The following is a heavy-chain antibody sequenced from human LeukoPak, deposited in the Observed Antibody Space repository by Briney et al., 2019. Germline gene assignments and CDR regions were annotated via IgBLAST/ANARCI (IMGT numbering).Heavy chain of an antibody. CDR3: ASGLELDY. V-gene: IGHV3-74*01. CDR2: INEDGSIT. J-gene: IGHJ4*02. Sequence: LSGGSLRLSCAVSGFTFRTYWMHWVCQVPGEGLVWVSRINEDGSITNYADSVKGRFTISRDNAKNSLYLQMNSLRAEDTAVYYCASGLELDYWGQGTLVTVSS. CDR1: GFTFRTYW.